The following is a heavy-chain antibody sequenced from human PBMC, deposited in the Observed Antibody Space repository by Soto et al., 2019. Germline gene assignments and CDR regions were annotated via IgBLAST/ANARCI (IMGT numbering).Heavy chain of an antibody. CDR3: AKDPTAMVAFDY. J-gene: IGHJ4*02. Sequence: EVQLLESGGGLVQPGGSLRLSCAASGFTFSSYAMSWFRQAPGKGLEWVSAISGSGGSTYYADSVKGRFTISRDNSKNTLYLQMNSLRAEDTAVYYCAKDPTAMVAFDYWGQGTLVTVSS. CDR2: ISGSGGST. D-gene: IGHD5-18*01. V-gene: IGHV3-23*01. CDR1: GFTFSSYA.